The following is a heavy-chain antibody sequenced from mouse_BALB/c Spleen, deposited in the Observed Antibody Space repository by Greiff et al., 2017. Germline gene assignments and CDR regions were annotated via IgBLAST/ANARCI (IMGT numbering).Heavy chain of an antibody. Sequence: QVQLQQSGPELVKPGASVKMSCKASGYTFTSYVMHWVKLRPGQGFEWIGEINPSNGGTNYNEKFKRKATLTVDKSSSTAYMQLSSLTSEDSAVYYCTISDGDYAMDYWGQGTSVTVSS. CDR2: INPSNGGT. D-gene: IGHD1-1*01. V-gene: IGHV1S16*01. CDR1: GYTFTSYV. CDR3: TISDGDYAMDY. J-gene: IGHJ4*01.